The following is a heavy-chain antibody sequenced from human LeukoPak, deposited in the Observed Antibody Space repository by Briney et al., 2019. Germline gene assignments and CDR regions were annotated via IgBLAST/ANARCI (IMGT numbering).Heavy chain of an antibody. CDR1: GGSISSYY. CDR3: ARDIEWYSGSPIGSGAFDI. V-gene: IGHV4-59*01. CDR2: IYYSGST. Sequence: ASETLSLTCTVSGGSISSYYWSWIRQPPGKGLEWIGYIYYSGSTNYNPSLKSRVTISVDTSKNQFSLKLSSVTAADTAVYYCARDIEWYSGSPIGSGAFDIWGQGTMVTVSS. D-gene: IGHD1-26*01. J-gene: IGHJ3*02.